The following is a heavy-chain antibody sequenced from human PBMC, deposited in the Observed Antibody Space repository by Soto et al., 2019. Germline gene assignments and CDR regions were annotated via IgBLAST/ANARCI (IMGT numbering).Heavy chain of an antibody. CDR2: INYNGST. D-gene: IGHD3-10*01. CDR1: SGSVSGSISSGSYY. Sequence: SETLSLTCTVSSGSVSGSISSGSYYCTWIRQHPGTGLEWIGKINYNGSTYYNPSLKRRVTISVDTSKNQFSLKLSSVTAADTAVYYCASPQGGFGELLAKSGYYYYGMDVWGQGTTVTVSS. V-gene: IGHV4-61*01. J-gene: IGHJ6*02. CDR3: ASPQGGFGELLAKSGYYYYGMDV.